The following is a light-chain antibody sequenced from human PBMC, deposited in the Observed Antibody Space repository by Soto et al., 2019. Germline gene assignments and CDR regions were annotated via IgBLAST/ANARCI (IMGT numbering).Light chain of an antibody. CDR1: ESVGST. J-gene: IGKJ4*02. Sequence: EIFMTQSPATLSVSPGEKVILSCRASESVGSTLAWYQQKPGQAPRLLIRGASTRATGVPARFSGGGSGTEFTRTISSLQSEDFAVYYCQQYSTSLTFGGGTTLEIK. CDR3: QQYSTSLT. CDR2: GAS. V-gene: IGKV3-15*01.